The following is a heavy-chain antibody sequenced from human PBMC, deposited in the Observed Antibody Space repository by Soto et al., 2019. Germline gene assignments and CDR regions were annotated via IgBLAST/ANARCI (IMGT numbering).Heavy chain of an antibody. J-gene: IGHJ4*02. CDR2: ISSSGTGI. V-gene: IGHV3-11*01. Sequence: QVQLVESGGGLVKPGGSLRLSCAASGFTFGDYYMSWIRQAPGKGLEWVSYISSSGTGIYYADSVKGRFTISRDNAKNSLYVQMDSRGGVYPAVYLRAREGGGGGFDYWGQGTLVTVSS. D-gene: IGHD3-10*01. CDR1: GFTFGDYY. CDR3: AREGGGGGFDY.